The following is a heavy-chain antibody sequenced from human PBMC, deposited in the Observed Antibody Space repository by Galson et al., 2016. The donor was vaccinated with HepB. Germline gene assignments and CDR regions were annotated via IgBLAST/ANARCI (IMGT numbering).Heavy chain of an antibody. V-gene: IGHV3-30*03. D-gene: IGHD4-11*01. Sequence: SLRLSCAASGFTFSRFGMHWVRQAPGKGLEWVAGLSYDGRHRHYSGSLNGRFTISRDNSKNTLHLQMNSLRGEDTAVYYCAIDLNDYSYYYYGMDVWGQGTTVSVS. CDR2: LSYDGRHR. CDR3: AIDLNDYSYYYYGMDV. J-gene: IGHJ6*02. CDR1: GFTFSRFG.